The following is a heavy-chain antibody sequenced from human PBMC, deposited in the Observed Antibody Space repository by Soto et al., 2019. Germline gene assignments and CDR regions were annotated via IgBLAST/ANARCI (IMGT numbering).Heavy chain of an antibody. D-gene: IGHD3-10*01. CDR2: IYASGTI. CDR1: GGSISTYY. J-gene: IGHJ4*02. Sequence: PSETLSLTCTVSGGSISTYYWSWIRQPPGGTLEWIGYIYASGTITYNPSLESRVTMSVDMPNNEFSLELTSLTAADTAVYYCARSHSFDGSIYHYYFDFWGQGTLVTVSS. CDR3: ARSHSFDGSIYHYYFDF. V-gene: IGHV4-59*01.